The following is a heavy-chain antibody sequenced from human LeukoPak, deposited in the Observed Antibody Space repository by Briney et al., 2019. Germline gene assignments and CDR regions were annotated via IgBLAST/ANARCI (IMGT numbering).Heavy chain of an antibody. J-gene: IGHJ5*02. V-gene: IGHV1-69*13. Sequence: SVKVSCKASGGTFSSYAISWVRQAPGQGLEWMGGIIPIFGTANYAQKFQGRVTIAADESTSTAYMELSSLRSEDTAVYSCAREDSSGYDGWFDPWGQGTLVTVSS. CDR1: GGTFSSYA. CDR2: IIPIFGTA. CDR3: AREDSSGYDGWFDP. D-gene: IGHD3-22*01.